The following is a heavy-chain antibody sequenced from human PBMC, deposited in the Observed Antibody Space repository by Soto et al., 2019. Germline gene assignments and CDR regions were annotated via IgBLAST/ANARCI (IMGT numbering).Heavy chain of an antibody. D-gene: IGHD3-10*01. CDR2: ISYDGSNK. V-gene: IGHV3-30*18. CDR1: GFTFSSYG. Sequence: GGSLRLSCAASGFTFSSYGMHWVRQAPGKGLEWVAVISYDGSNKYYADSVKGRFTIYTDNSKNTLYLQMNSLRAEDTAVYYCAKAGDYYGSGSYYIHYYYGMDVWGQGTTVTVSS. J-gene: IGHJ6*02. CDR3: AKAGDYYGSGSYYIHYYYGMDV.